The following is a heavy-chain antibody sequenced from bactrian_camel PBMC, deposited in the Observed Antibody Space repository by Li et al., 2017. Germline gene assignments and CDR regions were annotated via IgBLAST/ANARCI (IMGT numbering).Heavy chain of an antibody. J-gene: IGHJ4*01. CDR3: AADPNPYGCWARYEYFY. CDR2: IDSEGKT. V-gene: IGHV3S53*01. CDR1: GYQISILC. D-gene: IGHD1*01. Sequence: HVQQVESGGGSVQVGGSLRLSCAAPGYQISILCVAWFRQNPGKEREGVAAIDSEGKTSYAETVKGRFTMSKDNAKNTLYLQMDSLEIEDTAVYYCAADPNPYGCWARYEYFYWGQGTQVTVS.